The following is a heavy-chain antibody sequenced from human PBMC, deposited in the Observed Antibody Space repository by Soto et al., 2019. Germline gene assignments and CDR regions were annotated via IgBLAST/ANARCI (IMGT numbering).Heavy chain of an antibody. V-gene: IGHV3-7*01. CDR2: IKQDGSEK. CDR3: ARQPFIAAAANFDY. Sequence: EVQLVESGGGLVQPGGSLRFSCAASGFTFSSYWMSWVRQAPGKGLEWVANIKQDGSEKYYVDSVKGRFTISRDNAKNSLCLQMNSLRAEDTPVYYCARQPFIAAAANFDYWGQGTLVTVSS. D-gene: IGHD6-13*01. CDR1: GFTFSSYW. J-gene: IGHJ4*02.